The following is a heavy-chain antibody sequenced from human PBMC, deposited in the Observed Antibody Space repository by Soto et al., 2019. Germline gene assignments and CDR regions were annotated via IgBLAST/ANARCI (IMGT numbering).Heavy chain of an antibody. CDR1: GGTFSSSA. J-gene: IGHJ5*02. V-gene: IGHV1-69*06. CDR2: IIPFFGTT. D-gene: IGHD2-8*01. CDR3: ARDSFGMDCTYGTCPNWFDP. Sequence: QVHLVQSGAEVRKPGSSVKVSCKASGGTFSSSALSWLRQAPGQGLEWMGGIIPFFGTTYYAQNSQGRVTVTGDTSTDTVYMELSSLSSEDTAVYYCARDSFGMDCTYGTCPNWFDPWGQGTLVTVSS.